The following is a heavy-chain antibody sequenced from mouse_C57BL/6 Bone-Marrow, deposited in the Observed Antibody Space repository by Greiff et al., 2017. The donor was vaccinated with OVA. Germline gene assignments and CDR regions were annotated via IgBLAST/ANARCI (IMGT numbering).Heavy chain of an antibody. J-gene: IGHJ3*01. Sequence: EVQLQESGPELVKPGASVKMSCKASGYTFTDYNMHWVKQSHGKSLEWIGYINPNNGGTSYNQKFKGKATLTVNKSSSTAYMELRSLPSEASAVYYCARRGPSGLGFAYWGQGTLVTVSA. D-gene: IGHD3-3*01. CDR3: ARRGPSGLGFAY. CDR1: GYTFTDYN. V-gene: IGHV1-22*01. CDR2: INPNNGGT.